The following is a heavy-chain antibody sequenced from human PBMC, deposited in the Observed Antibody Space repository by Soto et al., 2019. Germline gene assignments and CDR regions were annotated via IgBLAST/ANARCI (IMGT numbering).Heavy chain of an antibody. CDR2: ISSSSSYI. D-gene: IGHD1-26*01. CDR3: ARGTRGSYKYFDY. CDR1: GFTFSSYS. Sequence: GGSLRLSCAASGFTFSSYSMNWVRQAPGKGLEWVSSISSSSSYIYYADSVKGRFTISRDNAKNSLYLQMNSLRAEDTAVYYCARGTRGSYKYFDYWGQGTLVTVS. V-gene: IGHV3-21*01. J-gene: IGHJ4*02.